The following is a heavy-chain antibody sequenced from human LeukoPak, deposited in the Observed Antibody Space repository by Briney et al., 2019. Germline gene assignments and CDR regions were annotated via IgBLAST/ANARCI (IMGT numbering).Heavy chain of an antibody. CDR2: IRYDGNNK. Sequence: PGGSLRLSCAASGFTFSDYSMHWVRQAPGKGLNWVAFIRYDGNNKYYADSVKGRFTISRDNSKNMLYLEMNSLSTEDTAVYYCAKDPADIVATMGDYYYYYIDVWGKGSTVTVSS. J-gene: IGHJ6*03. D-gene: IGHD5-12*01. CDR1: GFTFSDYS. V-gene: IGHV3-30*02. CDR3: AKDPADIVATMGDYYYYYIDV.